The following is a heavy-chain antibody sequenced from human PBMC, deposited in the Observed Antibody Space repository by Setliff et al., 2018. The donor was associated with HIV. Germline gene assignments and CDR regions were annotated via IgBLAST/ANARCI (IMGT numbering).Heavy chain of an antibody. Sequence: ASVKVSCKASGYAFTSYNINWVRQATGQGLVWVQQATGQGLEWMGWMNPNSGNTDYAQKFQGRVTITRNASISTAYMELSSLRSEDTAVYYCARVRLSMVRGPFDAFDIWGQGTMVTVSS. J-gene: IGHJ3*02. V-gene: IGHV1-8*03. CDR3: ARVRLSMVRGPFDAFDI. CDR1: GYAFTSYN. CDR2: MNPNSGNT. D-gene: IGHD3-10*01.